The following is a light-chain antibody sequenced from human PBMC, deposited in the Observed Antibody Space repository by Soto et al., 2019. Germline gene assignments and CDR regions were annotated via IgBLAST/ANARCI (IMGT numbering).Light chain of an antibody. J-gene: IGLJ3*02. CDR1: NSDVGGYNY. V-gene: IGLV2-8*01. Sequence: QSVLTQPASVSGSPGQSVTISCTGTNSDVGGYNYVSWYQQYPGRAPKLMIYEVTKRPSGVPDRFSGSKSGNTASLTVPGLQAEDEADYYCSSYAASNNFYFVFGGGTQLTVL. CDR3: SSYAASNNFYFV. CDR2: EVT.